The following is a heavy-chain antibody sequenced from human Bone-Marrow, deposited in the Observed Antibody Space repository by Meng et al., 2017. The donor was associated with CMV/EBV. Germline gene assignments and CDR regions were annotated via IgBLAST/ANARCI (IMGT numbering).Heavy chain of an antibody. CDR3: AREKWAGYCSSTSCSPPYYYYYGMDV. CDR1: GFTVSSNY. V-gene: IGHV3-53*01. J-gene: IGHJ6*02. Sequence: GESLKISCSASGFTVSSNYMSWVRQAPGKGLEWVSVIYSGGSTYYADSVKGRFTISRDNSKNTLYLQMNRLRAEDTAVYYCAREKWAGYCSSTSCSPPYYYYYGMDVWGQGTTVTVSS. CDR2: IYSGGST. D-gene: IGHD2-2*01.